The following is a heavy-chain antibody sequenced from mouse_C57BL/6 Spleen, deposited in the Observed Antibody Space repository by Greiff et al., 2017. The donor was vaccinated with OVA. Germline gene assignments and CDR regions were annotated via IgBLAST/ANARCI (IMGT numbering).Heavy chain of an antibody. V-gene: IGHV1-52*01. CDR3: AAYYGSSYWFAY. CDR1: GYTFTSYW. J-gene: IGHJ3*01. D-gene: IGHD1-1*01. Sequence: VQLQESGAELVRPGSSVKLSCKASGYTFTSYWMHWVKQRPIQGLEWIGNIDPSDSETHYNQKFKDKATLTVDKSSSTAYMQLSSLTSEDSAVYYCAAYYGSSYWFAYWGQGTLVTVSA. CDR2: IDPSDSET.